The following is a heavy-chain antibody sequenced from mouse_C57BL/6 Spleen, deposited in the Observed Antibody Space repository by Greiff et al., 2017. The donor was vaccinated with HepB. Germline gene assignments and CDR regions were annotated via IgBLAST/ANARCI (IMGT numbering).Heavy chain of an antibody. J-gene: IGHJ3*01. CDR2: IYPGDGDT. CDR3: AREETAQAGFAY. D-gene: IGHD3-2*02. Sequence: QVQLKESGPELVKPGASVKISCKASGYAFSSSWMNWVKQRPGKGLEWIGRIYPGDGDTNYNGKFKGKATLTADKSSSTAYMQLSSLTSEDSAVYFCAREETAQAGFAYWGQGTLVTVSA. CDR1: GYAFSSSW. V-gene: IGHV1-82*01.